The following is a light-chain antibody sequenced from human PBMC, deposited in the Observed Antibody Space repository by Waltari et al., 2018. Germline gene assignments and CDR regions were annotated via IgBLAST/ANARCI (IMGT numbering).Light chain of an antibody. CDR3: QQQYSFPLT. V-gene: IGKV3-20*01. J-gene: IGKJ4*01. CDR1: QSVSSSY. Sequence: EIVLTQSPGTLSLSPGERATLSCRASQSVSSSYLAWYQQKPGQAPRLLIYGASSRATGIPDRFSGSGSGTDFTLTISRLEPEDFAVYYCQQQYSFPLTFGGGTKVEIK. CDR2: GAS.